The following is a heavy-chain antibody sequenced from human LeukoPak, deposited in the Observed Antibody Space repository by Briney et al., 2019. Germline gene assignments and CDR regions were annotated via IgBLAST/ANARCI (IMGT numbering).Heavy chain of an antibody. CDR1: GGSVSSGSYY. Sequence: PSETLSLTCTVSGGSVSSGSYYWSWLRQPPGTGLEWIGYIYYSGSTNYNPSLKSRVTISVDTSKNQFSLKLSSVTAADTAVYYCARGGSMTTVTTWGLAHGVFDYWGQGTLVTVSS. CDR2: IYYSGST. V-gene: IGHV4-61*01. D-gene: IGHD4-17*01. CDR3: ARGGSMTTVTTWGLAHGVFDY. J-gene: IGHJ4*02.